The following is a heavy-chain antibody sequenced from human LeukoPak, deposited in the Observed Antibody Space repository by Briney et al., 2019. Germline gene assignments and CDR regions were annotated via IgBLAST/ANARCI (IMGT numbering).Heavy chain of an antibody. Sequence: SETLSLTCTVSVDSISGYYWSWIRQPPGKGLEWIGYMYYSGNTNYNPSLKSRLTTSLDTSKNQFSLKLSSVAAADTAVYYCARGKYYFDYWGQGTLVTVSS. CDR2: MYYSGNT. V-gene: IGHV4-59*01. J-gene: IGHJ4*02. CDR3: ARGKYYFDY. CDR1: VDSISGYY.